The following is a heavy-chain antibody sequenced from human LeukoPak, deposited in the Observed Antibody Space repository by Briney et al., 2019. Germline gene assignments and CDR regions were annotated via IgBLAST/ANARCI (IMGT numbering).Heavy chain of an antibody. CDR3: ARHLAGYYYYMDV. D-gene: IGHD3-3*02. CDR2: IYPGDSDT. J-gene: IGHJ6*03. Sequence: GESLKISCKGSGYSFTSYWIGWVRQMPGKGLGWMGIIYPGDSDTRYSPSFQGQVTISADKSISTAYLQWSSLKASDTAMYYCARHLAGYYYYMDVWGKGTTVTVSS. CDR1: GYSFTSYW. V-gene: IGHV5-51*01.